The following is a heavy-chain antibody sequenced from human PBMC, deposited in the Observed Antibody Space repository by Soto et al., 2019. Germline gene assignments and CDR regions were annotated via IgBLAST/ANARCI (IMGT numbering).Heavy chain of an antibody. CDR2: IIPIFGTA. V-gene: IGHV1-69*14. Sequence: QVQLVQSGAEVKKPGSSVKVSCKASGGTFSSYAISWVRQAPGQGLEWMGGIIPIFGTANYAQKFQGRVTSXGXXTTSKDYMELSSRRSEDAAVYSCASVDEDYGGDGYWGQGTLVTVSS. CDR1: GGTFSSYA. D-gene: IGHD4-17*01. CDR3: ASVDEDYGGDGY. J-gene: IGHJ4*02.